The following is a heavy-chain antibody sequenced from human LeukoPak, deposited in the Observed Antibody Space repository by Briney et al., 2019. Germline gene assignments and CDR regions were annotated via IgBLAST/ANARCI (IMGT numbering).Heavy chain of an antibody. CDR1: GFTFSNYW. D-gene: IGHD3-22*01. Sequence: PGGSLRLSCAASGFTFSNYWMNWVRQAPGKGLEWVASIKDDGSETYHVDSVKGRFTIARDNTKNSLRLQMNSLRVEDTAVYYCARGGWLLKVAYYYYHMDVWGKGTTVTVSS. J-gene: IGHJ6*03. CDR3: ARGGWLLKVAYYYYHMDV. V-gene: IGHV3-7*01. CDR2: IKDDGSET.